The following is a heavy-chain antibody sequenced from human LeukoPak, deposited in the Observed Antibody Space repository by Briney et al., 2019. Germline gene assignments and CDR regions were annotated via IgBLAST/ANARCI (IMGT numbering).Heavy chain of an antibody. D-gene: IGHD3-3*01. CDR2: IYYSEST. J-gene: IGHJ4*02. CDR1: GGSISSYY. V-gene: IGHV4-59*01. CDR3: ARDGVGSFGYYFDY. Sequence: SETLSLTCTVSGGSISSYYWSWIRQPPGKGLEWIGYIYYSESTNYNPSLKSRVTISVDTSKNQFSLKLSSVTAADTAVYYCARDGVGSFGYYFDYWGQGTLVTVSS.